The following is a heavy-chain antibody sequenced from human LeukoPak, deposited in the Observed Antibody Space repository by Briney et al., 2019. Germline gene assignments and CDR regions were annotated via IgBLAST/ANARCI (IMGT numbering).Heavy chain of an antibody. J-gene: IGHJ1*01. CDR3: AREESSGYSYFHY. CDR1: GYSFTSYW. CDR2: IYPGDSDT. Sequence: GESPKISCQGSGYSFTSYWIGWVRQMPGKGLEWMGIIYPGDSDTRYSPSLRGQVTISADKSINTVYLQWSSLEASDTAMYYCAREESSGYSYFHYWGQGTLVTVSS. D-gene: IGHD3-22*01. V-gene: IGHV5-51*01.